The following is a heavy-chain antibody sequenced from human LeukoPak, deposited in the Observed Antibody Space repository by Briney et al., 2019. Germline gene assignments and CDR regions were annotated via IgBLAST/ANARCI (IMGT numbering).Heavy chain of an antibody. CDR3: ARDFDY. CDR2: IIPIFGTA. Sequence: SVKVSCKASGYTFTAYYLHWVRQAPGQGLEWMGGIIPIFGTANYAQKFQGRVTITADESTSTAYMELSSLRSEDTAVYYCARDFDYWGQGILVAVSS. J-gene: IGHJ4*02. CDR1: GYTFTAYY. V-gene: IGHV1-69*13.